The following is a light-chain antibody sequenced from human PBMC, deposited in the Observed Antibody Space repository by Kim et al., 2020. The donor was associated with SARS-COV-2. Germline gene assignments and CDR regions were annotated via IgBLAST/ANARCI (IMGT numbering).Light chain of an antibody. CDR1: SSNIGARYG. CDR2: DNT. V-gene: IGLV1-40*01. Sequence: QRVTISCTGSSSNIGARYGVHWFQRLPGTAPKLLIFDNTNRPSGVPDRFSASKSGSSASLAITGLQAEDEADYYCQSYDIGLSAWVFGGGTKLTVL. CDR3: QSYDIGLSAWV. J-gene: IGLJ3*02.